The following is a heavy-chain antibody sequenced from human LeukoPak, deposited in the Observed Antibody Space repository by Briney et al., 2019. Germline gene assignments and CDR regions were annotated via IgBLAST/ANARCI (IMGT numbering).Heavy chain of an antibody. CDR3: ARDHLSGDYEYWYYYGVDV. J-gene: IGHJ6*02. D-gene: IGHD4-17*01. V-gene: IGHV4-31*03. CDR2: IYYSGST. Sequence: TSETLSLTCTVSGGSISSGGYYWSWIRQHPGKGLEWIGYIYYSGSTYYNPSLKSRVTISVDTSKNQFSLKLSSVTAADTAVYYCARDHLSGDYEYWYYYGVDVWGQGTTVTVSS. CDR1: GGSISSGGYY.